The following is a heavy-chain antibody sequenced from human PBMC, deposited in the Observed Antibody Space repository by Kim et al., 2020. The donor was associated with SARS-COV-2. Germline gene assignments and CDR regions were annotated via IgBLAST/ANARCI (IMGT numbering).Heavy chain of an antibody. D-gene: IGHD1-26*01. Sequence: AQKFQGRVTITAEESTSTAYMELSSLRSEDTAVYYCASGVLRVGATTSDYWGQGTLVTVSS. V-gene: IGHV1-69*01. J-gene: IGHJ4*02. CDR3: ASGVLRVGATTSDY.